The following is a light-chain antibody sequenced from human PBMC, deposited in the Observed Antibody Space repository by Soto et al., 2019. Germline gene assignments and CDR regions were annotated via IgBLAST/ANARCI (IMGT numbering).Light chain of an antibody. CDR1: SSNIGNNA. CDR3: AAWDDSLNGMV. V-gene: IGLV1-36*01. CDR2: YDD. Sequence: QSVLTQPPSVSEAPRQRVTISCSGSSSNIGNNAVNWYQQLPGKAPKLLIYYDDLLPAGVSDRFSGSKSGTSASLAISGLRSEDEADYYCAAWDDSLNGMVFGGVTKLTVL. J-gene: IGLJ2*01.